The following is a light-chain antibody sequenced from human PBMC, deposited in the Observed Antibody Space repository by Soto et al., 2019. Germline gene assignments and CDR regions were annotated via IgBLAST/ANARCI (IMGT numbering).Light chain of an antibody. CDR1: QSVSSY. V-gene: IGKV3-11*01. CDR3: QHRGKWPRT. J-gene: IGKJ2*01. Sequence: EIVLTQSPATLSLSPGERATLSCRASQSVSSYLAWYQQKPGQVPRLLIYGASNRATGIPARFSVSGSGTDFSLTISSLESEDFAVYYCQHRGKWPRTFGQGTKLEIK. CDR2: GAS.